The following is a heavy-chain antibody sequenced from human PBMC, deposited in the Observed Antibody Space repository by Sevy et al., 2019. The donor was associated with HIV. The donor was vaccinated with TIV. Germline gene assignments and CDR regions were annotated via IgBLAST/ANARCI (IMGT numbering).Heavy chain of an antibody. CDR1: GFTVSSNY. Sequence: GGSLRLSCAASGFTVSSNYMSWVRQAPGKGLEWVSVIYSGGSTYYADSVKGRFTISRDNSKTTLYLQMNSLRAEDTAVYYCARDSTNNWFDPWGQGTLVTVSS. V-gene: IGHV3-53*01. J-gene: IGHJ5*02. CDR2: IYSGGST. CDR3: ARDSTNNWFDP.